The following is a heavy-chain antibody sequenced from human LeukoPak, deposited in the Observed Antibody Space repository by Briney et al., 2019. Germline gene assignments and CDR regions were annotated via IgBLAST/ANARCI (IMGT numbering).Heavy chain of an antibody. CDR2: IYSGGST. CDR1: GFTVSNNY. D-gene: IGHD3-9*01. V-gene: IGHV3-66*01. CDR3: AKDPIYDILTGYHDY. Sequence: PGGSLRLSCAASGFTVSNNYMSWVRQAPGKGLEWVSVIYSGGSTYYADSVKGRFTISRDNSKNTLYLQMNSLRAEDTAVYYCAKDPIYDILTGYHDYWGQGTLVTVSS. J-gene: IGHJ4*02.